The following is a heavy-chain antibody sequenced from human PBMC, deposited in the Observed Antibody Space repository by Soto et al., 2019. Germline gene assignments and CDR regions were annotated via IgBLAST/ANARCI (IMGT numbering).Heavy chain of an antibody. J-gene: IGHJ4*02. Sequence: PSETLSLTYTVSGGSISSYYWSWIRQPTGKGLEWIGYIYYSGSTNYNPSLKSRVTISVDTSKNQFSLKLSSVTAADTAVYYCARGHRSLWGSTVTAKYYFDYWGQGTLVTVSS. D-gene: IGHD4-4*01. CDR2: IYYSGST. CDR1: GGSISSYY. CDR3: ARGHRSLWGSTVTAKYYFDY. V-gene: IGHV4-59*01.